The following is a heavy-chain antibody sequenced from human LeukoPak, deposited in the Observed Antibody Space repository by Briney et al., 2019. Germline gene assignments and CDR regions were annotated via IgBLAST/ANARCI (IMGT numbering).Heavy chain of an antibody. V-gene: IGHV3-23*01. J-gene: IGHJ5*02. CDR3: AKGSSGYFADL. D-gene: IGHD3-22*01. CDR2: ISNDGGGI. Sequence: GGSLRLSCAASGFIFNNYGLIWVRQAPGKELQWVSAISNDGGGIQYADFVKGRFTISRDNSKNMLFLQMNSLTAEDTALYYCAKGSSGYFADLWGQGTLVTVSS. CDR1: GFIFNNYG.